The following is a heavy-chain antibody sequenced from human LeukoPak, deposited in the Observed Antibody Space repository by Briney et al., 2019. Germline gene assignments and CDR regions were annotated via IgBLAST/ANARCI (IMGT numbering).Heavy chain of an antibody. Sequence: GGSLRLSCAASGFTFSSYALSWVRQAPGKGLEWVSGLSASGGLTYYSDSVKGRFTISRDNSKNTLYLQMNSLRADDTAVYYCAKGGSSYSEMDYWGQGTLVTVSS. D-gene: IGHD4-11*01. CDR2: LSASGGLT. V-gene: IGHV3-23*01. CDR1: GFTFSSYA. CDR3: AKGGSSYSEMDY. J-gene: IGHJ4*02.